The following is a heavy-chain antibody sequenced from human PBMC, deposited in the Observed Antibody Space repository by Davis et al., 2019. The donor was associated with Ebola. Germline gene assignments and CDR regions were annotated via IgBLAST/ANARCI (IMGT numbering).Heavy chain of an antibody. V-gene: IGHV3-30*03. J-gene: IGHJ3*02. D-gene: IGHD5-12*01. CDR1: GFTFSSYG. CDR2: ISYDGSNK. Sequence: PGGSLRLSCAASGFTFSSYGMHWVRQAPGKGLEWVAVISYDGSNKYYADSVKGRFTISRDNSKNTLYLQMNSLRAEDTAVYYCASSRLPRDAFDIWGQGTMVTVSS. CDR3: ASSRLPRDAFDI.